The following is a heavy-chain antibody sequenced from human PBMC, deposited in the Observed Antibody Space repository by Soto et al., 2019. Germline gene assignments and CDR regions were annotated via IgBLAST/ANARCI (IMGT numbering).Heavy chain of an antibody. D-gene: IGHD2-15*01. CDR1: WGHLATDY. V-gene: IGHV4-59*01. J-gene: IGHJ6*03. CDR3: ARGATARQSATGLFGNRLFYYCLDV. Sequence: SENPRPPSTFFWGHLATDYCHRILQPPRKGLEKIWAIYNSGSTNYNPSLRSRISISVETSKSQFTLRLSSVTAADTAVYYCARGATARQSATGLFGNRLFYYCLDVWGTGTTVTVSS. CDR2: IYNSGST.